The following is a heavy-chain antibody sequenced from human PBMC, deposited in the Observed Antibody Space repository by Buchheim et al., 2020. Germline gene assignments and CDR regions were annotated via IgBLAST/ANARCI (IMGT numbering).Heavy chain of an antibody. CDR2: IWYDGSNK. V-gene: IGHV3-33*01. D-gene: IGHD4-17*01. CDR1: GFTFSSYG. Sequence: QVQLVESGGGVVQPGRSLRLSCAASGFTFSSYGMHWVRQAPGKGLEWVAVIWYDGSNKYYADSVKGRFTISRDNSKHTLYLQMNSLRAEDTAVYYCARPDYGDSSAGGFDYWGQGTL. J-gene: IGHJ4*02. CDR3: ARPDYGDSSAGGFDY.